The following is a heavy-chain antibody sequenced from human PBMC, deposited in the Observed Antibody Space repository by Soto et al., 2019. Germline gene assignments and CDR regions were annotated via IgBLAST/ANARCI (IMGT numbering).Heavy chain of an antibody. V-gene: IGHV1-46*01. CDR1: GYTFTRYY. CDR2: IDPSAGST. Sequence: GASVKVSCKTSGYTFTRYYIHWVRQAPGQGLEWMGIIDPSAGSTTFAQKFQGRVTMTRDTSTSTVYMEVSSLRSEDTAVYYCANRDRTRGGQYYYYYGMDVWGQGTTVTVSS. CDR3: ANRDRTRGGQYYYYYGMDV. J-gene: IGHJ6*02.